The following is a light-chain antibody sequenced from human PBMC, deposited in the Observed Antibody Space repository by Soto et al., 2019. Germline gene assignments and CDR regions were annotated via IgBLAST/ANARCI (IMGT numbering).Light chain of an antibody. CDR2: GAS. Sequence: EILLTQSPCTLSVSPGSLATSSCMASQSVSNYLAWYQQKPGQAPRLLIYGASSRATGIPDRFSGSGSGTDFTLTISRLEPEDFAVYYCQQYGSSPWTFGQGTKVDI. V-gene: IGKV3-20*01. J-gene: IGKJ1*01. CDR1: QSVSNY. CDR3: QQYGSSPWT.